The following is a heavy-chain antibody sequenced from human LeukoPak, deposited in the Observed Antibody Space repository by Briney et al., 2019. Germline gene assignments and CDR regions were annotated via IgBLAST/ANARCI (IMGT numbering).Heavy chain of an antibody. Sequence: GGSLRLSCAASGFTSGDYAMHWVRQAPGKGLEWVSLISGDGDSTYYAPSVRGRFTISRDNSKDSLCLQMTSLRTEDTAFYYCARGRTMYFGELLPLNWGQGTLVTVSS. J-gene: IGHJ4*02. CDR3: ARGRTMYFGELLPLN. CDR2: ISGDGDST. D-gene: IGHD3-10*01. V-gene: IGHV3-43*02. CDR1: GFTSGDYA.